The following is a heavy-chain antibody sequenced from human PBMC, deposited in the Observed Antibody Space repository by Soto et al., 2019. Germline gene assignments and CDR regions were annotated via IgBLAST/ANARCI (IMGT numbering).Heavy chain of an antibody. CDR2: ITSSSDTI. CDR1: GFTFSSYS. D-gene: IGHD4-17*01. J-gene: IGHJ4*02. V-gene: IGHV3-48*02. CDR3: ARLPKGTTVTA. Sequence: EVQLVESGGGLLQPGGSLRLSCAVSGFTFSSYSMNWVRQAPGKGLEWVSYITSSSDTIYYADSVKGRFTISRDNAKNSLYLQMNSLGDEDTAVYYCARLPKGTTVTAWGQGTLVTVSS.